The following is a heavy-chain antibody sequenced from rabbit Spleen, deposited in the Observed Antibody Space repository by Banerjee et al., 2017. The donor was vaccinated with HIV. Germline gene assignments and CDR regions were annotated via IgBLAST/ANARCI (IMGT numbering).Heavy chain of an antibody. J-gene: IGHJ4*01. Sequence: QEQLVESGGGLVKPEGSLKLSCTASGFSFSNKAVMCWVRQAPGKGLECIACIYADSSSSTWYASWAKGRFTISKTSSTTVTLQMTTLTAADTATYFCARGSATMTMVIIGFYLGLWGQGTLVTVS. CDR1: GFSFSNKAV. CDR2: IYADSSSST. CDR3: ARGSATMTMVIIGFYLGL. D-gene: IGHD2-1*01. V-gene: IGHV1S45*01.